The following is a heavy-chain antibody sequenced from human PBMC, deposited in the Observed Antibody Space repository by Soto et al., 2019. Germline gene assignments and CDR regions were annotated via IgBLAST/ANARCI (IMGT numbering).Heavy chain of an antibody. V-gene: IGHV3-7*01. CDR3: ARDSSAWPNYFDS. D-gene: IGHD6-19*01. CDR2: IKQDGSAK. CDR1: GFTFWGDW. J-gene: IGHJ4*02. Sequence: PGGSLRLSCVASGFTFWGDWMSWVRQAPGKGLEWVANIKQDGSAKQYLDSVRGRFTISRDNSKNSVYLQMNSLRAEDTALYYCARDSSAWPNYFDSWGQGIQVTVSS.